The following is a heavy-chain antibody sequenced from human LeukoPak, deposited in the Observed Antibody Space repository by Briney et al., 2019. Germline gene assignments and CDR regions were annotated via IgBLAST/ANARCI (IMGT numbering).Heavy chain of an antibody. CDR2: ISGGGGST. D-gene: IGHD3-22*01. V-gene: IGHV3-23*01. Sequence: GGSLRLSCAASGFTFSSYAMSWVRQAPGKGLEWVSAISGGGGSTYYADSVKGRFTISRDNSKNTLYLQMNSLRAEDTAVYYCVKDLDYYDSSGYYNGAFDIWGQGTMVTVSS. J-gene: IGHJ3*02. CDR3: VKDLDYYDSSGYYNGAFDI. CDR1: GFTFSSYA.